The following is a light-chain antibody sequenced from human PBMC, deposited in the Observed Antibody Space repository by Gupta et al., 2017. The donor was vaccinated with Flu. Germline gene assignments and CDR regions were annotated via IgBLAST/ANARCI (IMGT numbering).Light chain of an antibody. CDR2: AAS. V-gene: IGKV1-16*02. CDR3: QQYNTMPYT. Sequence: DIKMTQSPSSLSASVGDRVTITCRASQGIGNYLAWFQQKPGEAPKSLIYAASSLQSGVPSKFSGSGSGTDFTLTISSLQPEDCATYYCQQYNTMPYTFGQGTKVEIK. J-gene: IGKJ2*01. CDR1: QGIGNY.